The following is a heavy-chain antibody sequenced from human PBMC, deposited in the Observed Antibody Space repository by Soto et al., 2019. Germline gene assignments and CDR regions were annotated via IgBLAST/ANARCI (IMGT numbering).Heavy chain of an antibody. CDR1: GYRISINTGA. J-gene: IGHJ3*01. Sequence: PSQPLSLICVISGYRISINTGACNWIRQSPSRGLEWLGRTYYRSKWYKDYARSVNSRITINAGTSKNQISLQLNSVTPEDTALYYCAGEDGYDTFDLWGKGTMVTVSS. V-gene: IGHV6-1*01. D-gene: IGHD5-18*01. CDR3: AGEDGYDTFDL. CDR2: TYYRSKWYK.